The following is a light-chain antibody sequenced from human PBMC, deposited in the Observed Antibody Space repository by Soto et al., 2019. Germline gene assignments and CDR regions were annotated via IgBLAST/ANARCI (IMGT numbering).Light chain of an antibody. CDR1: QSISTK. CDR2: GAS. J-gene: IGKJ1*01. CDR3: QQYQNLWT. Sequence: EIVMTQSPATLSMSPGERATLSCRASQSISTKVAWYQQKPGQAPRLLIYGASTRATGVPARFSGSGSGTEFTLTINSLQSEDFAVYYCQQYQNLWTFGQGTKVDIK. V-gene: IGKV3-15*01.